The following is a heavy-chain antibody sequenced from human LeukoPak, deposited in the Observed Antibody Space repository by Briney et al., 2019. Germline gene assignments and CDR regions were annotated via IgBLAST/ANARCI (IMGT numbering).Heavy chain of an antibody. Sequence: SVKVSCKASGGTFSSYAISWVRQAPGQGLEWMGGIIPIFGTANYAQKFQGRVTSTTDESTSTAYMELSSLRSEDTAVYYCARVRMVTAISFYFDYWGQGTLVTVSS. J-gene: IGHJ4*02. CDR1: GGTFSSYA. V-gene: IGHV1-69*05. CDR3: ARVRMVTAISFYFDY. D-gene: IGHD2-21*02. CDR2: IIPIFGTA.